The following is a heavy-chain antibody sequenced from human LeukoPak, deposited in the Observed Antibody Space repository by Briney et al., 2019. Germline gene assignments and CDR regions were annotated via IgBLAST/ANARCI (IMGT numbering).Heavy chain of an antibody. Sequence: PGGSLRLSCAASGFTFSSFAMTWVRQAPGTGLEWVSTLRSNGDTAYNADSVEGRFTISRDNSKNTVYLQMNILRVEDTAIYYCARGQELDDGVFDSWGQGTLVTVSA. D-gene: IGHD1-1*01. J-gene: IGHJ4*02. CDR3: ARGQELDDGVFDS. CDR2: LRSNGDTA. V-gene: IGHV3-23*01. CDR1: GFTFSSFA.